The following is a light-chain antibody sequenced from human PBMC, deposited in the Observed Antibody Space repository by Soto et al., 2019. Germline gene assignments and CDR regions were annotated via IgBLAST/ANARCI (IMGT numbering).Light chain of an antibody. CDR2: WAS. Sequence: DIVMTQSPDSLTLSLGEMATINCKSSQSVFSRFRNKNYLGWFQQKPGQTPRLLIYWASTRKSGVSDRFSGSGSGTDFTLTIDSLQAEDVAVYYCQQYYTTPTWTFGQGTKVEV. V-gene: IGKV4-1*01. J-gene: IGKJ1*01. CDR1: QSVFSRFRNKNY. CDR3: QQYYTTPTWT.